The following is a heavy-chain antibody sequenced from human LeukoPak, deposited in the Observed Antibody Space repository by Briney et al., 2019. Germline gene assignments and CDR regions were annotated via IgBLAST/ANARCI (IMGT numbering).Heavy chain of an antibody. V-gene: IGHV3-21*01. D-gene: IGHD3-22*01. Sequence: PGGSLRLSCAASGFTFSSYSMNWVRQAPGKGLEWVSSISSSSSYIYYADSVKGRFTISRDSSKNTLYLQMNSLRAEDTAVYYCARDRGYYDSSGYYYKGYFDYWGQGTLVTVSS. CDR3: ARDRGYYDSSGYYYKGYFDY. CDR1: GFTFSSYS. J-gene: IGHJ4*02. CDR2: ISSSSSYI.